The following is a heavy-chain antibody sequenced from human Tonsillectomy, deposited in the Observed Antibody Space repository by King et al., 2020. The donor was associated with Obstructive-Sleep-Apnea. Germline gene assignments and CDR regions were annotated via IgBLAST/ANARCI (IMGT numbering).Heavy chain of an antibody. D-gene: IGHD2-21*02. Sequence: VQLVESGGGLVKPGGSLRLSCAASGFTFSSYSMNWVRQAPGKGLEWVSSISSSSSYIYYADSVKGRFTISRDNAKNSLYLQMNSLRAEDTAVYYWARDRPYCGGDCYSMDVWGQGTTVTVSS. CDR2: ISSSSSYI. V-gene: IGHV3-21*01. CDR3: ARDRPYCGGDCYSMDV. CDR1: GFTFSSYS. J-gene: IGHJ6*02.